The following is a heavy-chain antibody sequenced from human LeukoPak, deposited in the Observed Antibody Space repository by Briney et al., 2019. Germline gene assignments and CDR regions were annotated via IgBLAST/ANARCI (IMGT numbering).Heavy chain of an antibody. J-gene: IGHJ4*02. CDR2: IRSKANSYAT. D-gene: IGHD2-15*01. V-gene: IGHV3-73*01. Sequence: PGGSLRLSCAASGFTFSGSAMDWVRQASGKGLEWVGRIRSKANSYATAYAASVKGRVTISRDDAKNTAYLQMNSLKTEDTAVYYCTRLIEDCSGGSCYGPDYWGQGTLVTVSS. CDR3: TRLIEDCSGGSCYGPDY. CDR1: GFTFSGSA.